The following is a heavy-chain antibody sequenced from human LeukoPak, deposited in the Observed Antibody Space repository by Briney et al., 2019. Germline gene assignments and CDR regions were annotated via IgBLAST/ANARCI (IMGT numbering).Heavy chain of an antibody. J-gene: IGHJ4*02. CDR1: EFTFSTYE. Sequence: GGSLRLSCAAAEFTFSTYEMNWVRQAPGKGLEWVAYISSSGGTIYYADSVKGRFTISRENAKNSLFLQLTSLRAEDPAVYYCARVLIRVIAYWGQGTLVTVSS. D-gene: IGHD3-10*01. V-gene: IGHV3-48*03. CDR2: ISSSGGTI. CDR3: ARVLIRVIAY.